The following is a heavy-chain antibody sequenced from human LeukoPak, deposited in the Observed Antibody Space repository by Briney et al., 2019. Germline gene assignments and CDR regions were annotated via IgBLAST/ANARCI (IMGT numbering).Heavy chain of an antibody. J-gene: IGHJ4*02. CDR1: GYTFTGYY. CDR2: INPNSGGT. D-gene: IGHD3-3*01. CDR3: ARELRFLEWYTNPYYFDY. V-gene: IGHV1-2*02. Sequence: AASVKVSCKASGYTFTGYYKHWVRQAPGQGLEWMGWINPNSGGTNYAQKFQGRVTMTRDTSISTAYMELSRLRSDDTAVYYCARELRFLEWYTNPYYFDYWGQGTLVTVSS.